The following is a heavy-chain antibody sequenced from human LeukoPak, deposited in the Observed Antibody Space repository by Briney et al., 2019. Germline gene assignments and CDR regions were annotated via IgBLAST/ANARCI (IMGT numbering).Heavy chain of an antibody. D-gene: IGHD3-10*01. J-gene: IGHJ6*04. Sequence: PGGSLRLSCAASGFTFSSYWMNRVRQAPGKGLEWVAYMKQDGSEKYYVDSVRGRFTISRDNAKNSLYLQMNSLRAEDTAVYCGVPGDMVRGVLDYGMNVWGKGTTVTVSS. V-gene: IGHV3-7*03. CDR1: GFTFSSYW. CDR2: MKQDGSEK. CDR3: VPGDMVRGVLDYGMNV.